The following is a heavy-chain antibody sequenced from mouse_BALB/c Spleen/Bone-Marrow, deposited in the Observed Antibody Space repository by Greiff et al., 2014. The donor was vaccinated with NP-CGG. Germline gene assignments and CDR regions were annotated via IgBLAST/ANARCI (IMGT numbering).Heavy chain of an antibody. CDR1: GYTFTSYW. CDR3: ALYCYGSLDY. Sequence: QVQLQQSGAELVKPGASVKLSCKASGYTFTSYWMHWVKQRPGQGLEWIGEINPSNGRTNYNEKFKSKATLTVDKSSSTAYMQLSSLTSEDSAVYYCALYCYGSLDYWGQGTTLTVSS. V-gene: IGHV1S81*02. D-gene: IGHD1-1*01. J-gene: IGHJ2*01. CDR2: INPSNGRT.